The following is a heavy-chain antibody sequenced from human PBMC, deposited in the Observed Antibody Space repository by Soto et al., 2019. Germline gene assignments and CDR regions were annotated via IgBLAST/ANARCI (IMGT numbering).Heavy chain of an antibody. V-gene: IGHV4-38-2*02. CDR3: ARVSVYSGYDYDAFDI. D-gene: IGHD5-12*01. CDR2: IYHSGST. Sequence: SETLSLTCTVSGYSISSGYYWGWIRQPPGKGLEWIGSIYHSGSTYYNPSLKSRVTISVDTSKNQFSLKLSSVTAADTAVYYCARVSVYSGYDYDAFDIWGQGTMVTVSS. J-gene: IGHJ3*02. CDR1: GYSISSGYY.